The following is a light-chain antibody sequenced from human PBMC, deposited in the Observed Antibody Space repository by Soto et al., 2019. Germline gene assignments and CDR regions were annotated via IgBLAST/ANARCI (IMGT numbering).Light chain of an antibody. CDR2: AAS. J-gene: IGKJ1*01. CDR1: QSIDNW. Sequence: DIQMTQSPSTLSASLGDRVTITCRASQSIDNWLAWYQQRPGKAPKLLIFAASSLESGVPSRFSGSGSGTEFTLTISSLQPEDFATYYCQQSYSTPTWTFGQGTKVDIK. V-gene: IGKV1-5*01. CDR3: QQSYSTPTWT.